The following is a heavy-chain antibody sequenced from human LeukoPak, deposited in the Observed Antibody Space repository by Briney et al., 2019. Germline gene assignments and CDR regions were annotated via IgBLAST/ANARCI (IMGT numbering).Heavy chain of an antibody. CDR2: ILPIFGTT. CDR3: ARVSCGGNCYSLIGAFDI. J-gene: IGHJ3*02. CDR1: GGTFSNYV. D-gene: IGHD2-15*01. Sequence: ASVKVSCKASGGTFSNYVISWVRQAPGQGLEWMGGILPIFGTTNYAQKFQGRVTITADESTSTAYMELSSLRSEDTAVYYCARVSCGGNCYSLIGAFDIWGQGTMVTVSS. V-gene: IGHV1-69*01.